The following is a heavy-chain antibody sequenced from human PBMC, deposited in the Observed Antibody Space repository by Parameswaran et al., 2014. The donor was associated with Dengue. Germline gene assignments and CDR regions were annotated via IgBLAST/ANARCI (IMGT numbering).Heavy chain of an antibody. J-gene: IGHJ5*02. D-gene: IGHD4-11*01. Sequence: RLVRQAPGQGLEWMGWISAYNGNTNYAQKLQGRVTMTTDTSTSTAYMELRSLRSDDTAVYYCARDHDYSKPWFDPWGQGTLVTVSS. V-gene: IGHV1-18*01. CDR3: ARDHDYSKPWFDP. CDR2: ISAYNGNT.